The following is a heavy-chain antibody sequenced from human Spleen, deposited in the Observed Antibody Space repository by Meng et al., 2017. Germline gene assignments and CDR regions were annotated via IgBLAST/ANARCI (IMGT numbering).Heavy chain of an antibody. V-gene: IGHV3-30*07. CDR3: AKDAVAGKHHYYYYYGMDV. CDR2: ISNEGENI. Sequence: GEFLKISCAASGFAFTTYAMHWVRQAPGKGLEWVTVISNEGENIYYEDSVKGRFTISRDNSKNTLYLQMNSLRAEDTAVYYCAKDAVAGKHHYYYYYGMDVWGQGTTVTVSS. J-gene: IGHJ6*02. CDR1: GFAFTTYA. D-gene: IGHD6-19*01.